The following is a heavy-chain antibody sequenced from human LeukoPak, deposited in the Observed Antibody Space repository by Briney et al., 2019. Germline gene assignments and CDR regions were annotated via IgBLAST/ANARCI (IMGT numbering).Heavy chain of an antibody. CDR1: GFTFSRHA. D-gene: IGHD1-20*01. Sequence: GGSLRLSCAASGFTFSRHALGWVRQAPGKELEWVSAISGSDDSTYYADSVKGRFTISRDNSKNTLYLQMNSLRVEDTAVYHCAKVTGTTNYWGQGTLVTVSS. CDR3: AKVTGTTNY. V-gene: IGHV3-23*01. CDR2: ISGSDDST. J-gene: IGHJ4*02.